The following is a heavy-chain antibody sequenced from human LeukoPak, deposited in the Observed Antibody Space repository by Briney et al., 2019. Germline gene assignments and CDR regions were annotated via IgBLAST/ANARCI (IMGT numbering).Heavy chain of an antibody. CDR2: IYHSGST. CDR1: GGSISSGGYS. CDR3: ARVVHYYGSGSYFDY. J-gene: IGHJ4*02. Sequence: SETLSLTCTVSGGSISSGGYSWRWIRQPPGKGLEWIGYIYHSGSTYYNPSLESRLTISVDRSKNQFSLKLSSVTASDTAVYYCARVVHYYGSGSYFDYWGQGTLVTVSS. V-gene: IGHV4-30-2*01. D-gene: IGHD3-10*01.